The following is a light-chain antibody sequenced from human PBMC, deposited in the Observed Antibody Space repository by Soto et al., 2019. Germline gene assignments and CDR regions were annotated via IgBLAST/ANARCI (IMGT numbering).Light chain of an antibody. CDR3: QQYNSYSWT. V-gene: IGKV1-5*03. CDR2: NAS. J-gene: IGKJ1*01. Sequence: DIQMTQSPSTLSASVGDRVTITCRARQSISSWLAWYQQKPGKAPKLLIYNASSLESGVPSRFSGSGSGTEFTLTISSLQPDDFATYYCQQYNSYSWTFGQGNKVEIK. CDR1: QSISSW.